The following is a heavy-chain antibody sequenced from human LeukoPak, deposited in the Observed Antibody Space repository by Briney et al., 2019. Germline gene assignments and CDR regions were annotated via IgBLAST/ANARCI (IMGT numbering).Heavy chain of an antibody. D-gene: IGHD3-10*01. CDR3: ARVRGSGSYLDYYYYMDV. Sequence: GGSLRLSCAASGFTFSSYSMNWVRQAPGKGLEWVSSIGSSSSYIYYADSVKGRFTISRDNAKNSLYLQMNSLRAEDTAVYYCARVRGSGSYLDYYYYMDVWCKGTTVTVSS. CDR1: GFTFSSYS. CDR2: IGSSSSYI. V-gene: IGHV3-21*01. J-gene: IGHJ6*03.